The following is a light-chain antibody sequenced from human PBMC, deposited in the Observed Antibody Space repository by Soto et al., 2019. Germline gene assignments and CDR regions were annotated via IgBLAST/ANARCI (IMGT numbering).Light chain of an antibody. Sequence: MQLTQPPSPRSAAVGYRVTMVCRASQSISVWLAWYQQKPGEAPKLLIYDASALPRGVPSRFSGSGSGTKFTLTIASLQPDDFATYYCQQYETFSGTFGPGTKVDIK. J-gene: IGKJ1*01. V-gene: IGKV1-5*02. CDR1: QSISVW. CDR2: DAS. CDR3: QQYETFSGT.